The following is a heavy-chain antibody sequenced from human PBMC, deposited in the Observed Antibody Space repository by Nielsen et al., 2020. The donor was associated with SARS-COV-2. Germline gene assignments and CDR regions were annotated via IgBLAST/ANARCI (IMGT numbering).Heavy chain of an antibody. CDR3: ARPGNRWLVSSY. Sequence: GGSLRLSCAASGFTFSSYAMHWVRRAPGKGLEWVAVISYDGSNKYYADSVKGRFTISRDNSKNTLYLQMNSLRAEDTAVYYCARPGNRWLVSSYWGQGTLVTVSS. D-gene: IGHD6-19*01. J-gene: IGHJ4*02. V-gene: IGHV3-30-3*01. CDR1: GFTFSSYA. CDR2: ISYDGSNK.